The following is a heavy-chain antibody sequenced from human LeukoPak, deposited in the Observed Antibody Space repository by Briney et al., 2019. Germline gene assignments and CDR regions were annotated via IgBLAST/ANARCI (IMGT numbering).Heavy chain of an antibody. CDR2: INSDGSSR. V-gene: IGHV3-74*01. Sequence: GGSLRLSCAASGFTFSNYWMHWVRQAPGKGLVWVSRINSDGSSRNYADSVKGRFSISRDNAKNTLFLQMNSLRAEDTAVYYCASASSHRIAAGGDYWGQGILVAVSS. J-gene: IGHJ4*02. CDR1: GFTFSNYW. CDR3: ASASSHRIAAGGDY. D-gene: IGHD6-13*01.